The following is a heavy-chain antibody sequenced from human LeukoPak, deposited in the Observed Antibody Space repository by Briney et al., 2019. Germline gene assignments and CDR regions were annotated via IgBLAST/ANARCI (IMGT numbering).Heavy chain of an antibody. V-gene: IGHV3-48*01. D-gene: IGHD2-2*02. CDR2: ISSSSSTI. Sequence: GGSLRLSCAASGFTFSSYSMNWVRQAPGKGLEWVSYISSSSSTIYYADSVKGRFTISRDNAKNSLYLQMNSLRAEDTAVYYCAIIGPPIPPGFHAYYYYYGMDVWGQGTTVTVSS. CDR3: AIIGPPIPPGFHAYYYYYGMDV. CDR1: GFTFSSYS. J-gene: IGHJ6*02.